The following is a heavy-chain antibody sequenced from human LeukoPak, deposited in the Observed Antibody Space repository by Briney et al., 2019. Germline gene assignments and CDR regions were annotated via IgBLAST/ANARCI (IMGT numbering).Heavy chain of an antibody. J-gene: IGHJ5*02. Sequence: PGGPLRLSCVASGFTFSNYWMHWVRQPPGKGLVWVSRIYVDGRTTNYADSVKGRFTISRDNAKNTVYLEMNSLSVEDTATYYCIRDFRSADLWGQGTLVTV. CDR3: IRDFRSADL. V-gene: IGHV3-74*01. CDR1: GFTFSNYW. CDR2: IYVDGRTT.